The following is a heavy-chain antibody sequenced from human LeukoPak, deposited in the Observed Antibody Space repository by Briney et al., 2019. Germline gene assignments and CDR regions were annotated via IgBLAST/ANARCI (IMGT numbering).Heavy chain of an antibody. CDR2: ISYDGSNK. CDR3: ARTRSDGYHFFSLDS. D-gene: IGHD5-24*01. CDR1: GFTFSSYA. Sequence: PGRSLRLSCAASGFTFSSYAMHWVRQAPGKGLEWVAVISYDGSNKYYADSVKGRFTISRDNSKNTLYVQMNSLRAEDTAVYYCARTRSDGYHFFSLDSWGQGTPVTVSS. J-gene: IGHJ4*02. V-gene: IGHV3-30-3*01.